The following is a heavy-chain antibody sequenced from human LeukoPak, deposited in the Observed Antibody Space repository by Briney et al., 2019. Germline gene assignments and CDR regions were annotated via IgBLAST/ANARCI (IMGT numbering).Heavy chain of an antibody. J-gene: IGHJ4*02. D-gene: IGHD3-9*01. CDR3: ARSGSILRYFDWLSYQIDY. V-gene: IGHV1-2*06. Sequence: ASVKVSCKASGYTFTSYGISWVRQAPGQGLEWMGRINPNSGGTNYAQKFQGRVTMTRDTSISTAYMELSRLRSDDTAVYYCARSGSILRYFDWLSYQIDYWGQGTLVTVSS. CDR2: INPNSGGT. CDR1: GYTFTSYG.